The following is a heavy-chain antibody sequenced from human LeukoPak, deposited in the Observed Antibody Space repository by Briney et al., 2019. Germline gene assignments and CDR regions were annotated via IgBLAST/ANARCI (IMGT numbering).Heavy chain of an antibody. CDR3: ARDHNYAFDN. V-gene: IGHV3-48*01. CDR1: GFTFSHYS. D-gene: IGHD1-20*01. Sequence: GGSLRLSCAAPGFTFSHYSMNWVRQAPGKGLEWISYVGISSGNTKYADSVKGRFTISGDSAKNSVYLQMNSLRVEDTAVYYCARDHNYAFDNWGQGTLVTVSP. J-gene: IGHJ4*02. CDR2: VGISSGNT.